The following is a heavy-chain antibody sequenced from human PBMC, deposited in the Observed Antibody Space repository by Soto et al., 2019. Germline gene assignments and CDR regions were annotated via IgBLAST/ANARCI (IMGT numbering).Heavy chain of an antibody. D-gene: IGHD6-13*01. CDR2: IGSVGDT. CDR1: GFTVSSYD. J-gene: IGHJ6*02. CDR3: ARAGGIAAAGPYYYYYGMDV. Sequence: PGGSLRLSCAASGFTVSSYDMHWVRQATGKGLEWVSAIGSVGDTYYPGSVKGRFTISRENAKNSLYLQMNSLRAEDTAVYYCARAGGIAAAGPYYYYYGMDVWGQGTTVTVSS. V-gene: IGHV3-13*01.